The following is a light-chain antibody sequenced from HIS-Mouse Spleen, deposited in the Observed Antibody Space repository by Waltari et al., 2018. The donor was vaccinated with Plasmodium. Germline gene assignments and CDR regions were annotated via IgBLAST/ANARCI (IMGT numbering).Light chain of an antibody. V-gene: IGLV3-10*01. CDR3: YSTDSSGNHRV. Sequence: SYELTQPPSVSVSPGQTARITCSGDALPKKSAYWYQQKSGQAPVLVIYEDSKRPAGIPERCSCSSSGTMATLTISGAQVEDEADYYCYSTDSSGNHRVFGGGTKLTVL. CDR2: EDS. J-gene: IGLJ3*02. CDR1: ALPKKS.